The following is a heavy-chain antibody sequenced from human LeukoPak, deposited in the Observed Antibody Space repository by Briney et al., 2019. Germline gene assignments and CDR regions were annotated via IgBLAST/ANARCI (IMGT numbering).Heavy chain of an antibody. Sequence: GGSLRLSCAASGFTVSNNYMSWVRQAPGKGLEWVSVIYTGGSTYYADSVKGRFTISRDISKNTLYLQMNSLRAEDTAVYYCARRDGYNYLGYWGQGTLVTVSS. CDR2: IYTGGST. J-gene: IGHJ4*02. V-gene: IGHV3-53*01. CDR1: GFTVSNNY. CDR3: ARRDGYNYLGY. D-gene: IGHD5-24*01.